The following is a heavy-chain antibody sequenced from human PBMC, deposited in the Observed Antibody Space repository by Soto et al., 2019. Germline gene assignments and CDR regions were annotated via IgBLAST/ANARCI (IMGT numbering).Heavy chain of an antibody. V-gene: IGHV4-4*07. Sequence: TSETLSLTCAVSGGYISRYYWSWIRQPAGKGLEWIGRIYSSGSTDYNPSLKSRVTMSVEMSKNQFSLKMSSVTAADTAVYYCARDGALSGGMDVWGHGTTVTVSS. CDR1: GGYISRYY. CDR3: ARDGALSGGMDV. CDR2: IYSSGST. D-gene: IGHD3-10*01. J-gene: IGHJ6*02.